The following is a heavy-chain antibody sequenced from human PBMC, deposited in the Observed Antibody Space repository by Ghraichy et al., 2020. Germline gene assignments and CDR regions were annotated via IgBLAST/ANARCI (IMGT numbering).Heavy chain of an antibody. Sequence: SGPTLVKPTQTLTLTCTFSGFSLSTSGVGVGWIRQPPGKALEWLALIYWDDDKRYSPSLKSRLTITKDTSKNQVVLTMTNMDPVDTATYYCARRTYYYDRSGYYNWFDPWGQGTLVTVSS. J-gene: IGHJ5*02. V-gene: IGHV2-5*02. D-gene: IGHD3-22*01. CDR2: IYWDDDK. CDR1: GFSLSTSGVG. CDR3: ARRTYYYDRSGYYNWFDP.